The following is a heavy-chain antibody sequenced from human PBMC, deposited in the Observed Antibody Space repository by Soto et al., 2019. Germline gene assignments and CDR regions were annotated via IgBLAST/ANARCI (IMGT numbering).Heavy chain of an antibody. V-gene: IGHV4-31*03. D-gene: IGHD3-10*01. J-gene: IGHJ6*02. CDR2: IYYSGCT. Sequence: PSETLSLTCTVPGGSISSGGYYWSWIRQHPGKGLEWIGYIYYSGCTYYNPSLKSRVTISVDTSKNQFSLKLSSVTAADTAVYYCARDPGRWFGESLRPYYYYGMDVWGQGTTVTVSS. CDR3: ARDPGRWFGESLRPYYYYGMDV. CDR1: GGSISSGGYY.